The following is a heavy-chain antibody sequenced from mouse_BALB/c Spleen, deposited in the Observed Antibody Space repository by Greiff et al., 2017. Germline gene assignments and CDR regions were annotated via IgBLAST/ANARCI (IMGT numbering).Heavy chain of an antibody. J-gene: IGHJ4*01. CDR2: ISSGGGST. D-gene: IGHD2-10*02. V-gene: IGHV5-12-1*01. Sequence: EVNLVESGGGLVKPGGSLKLSCAASGFAFSSYDMSWVRQTPEKRLEWVAYISSGGGSTYYPDTVKGRFTISRDNAKNTLYLQMSSLKSEDTAMYYCARQVYGNYAMDYWGQGTSVTVSS. CDR1: GFAFSSYD. CDR3: ARQVYGNYAMDY.